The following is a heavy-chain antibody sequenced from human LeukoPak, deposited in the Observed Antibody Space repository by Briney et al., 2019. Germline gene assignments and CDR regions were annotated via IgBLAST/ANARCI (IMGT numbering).Heavy chain of an antibody. J-gene: IGHJ3*02. CDR3: ATRLEYQGRSGTQGDDAFDI. V-gene: IGHV1-24*01. CDR1: GYTLTELS. Sequence: GASVKVCCKVSGYTLTELSMHWVRQAPGKGLEWMGGFDPEDGETIYAQKFQGRVTMTEDTSTDTAYMEPSSLRSEDTAVYYCATRLEYQGRSGTQGDDAFDIWGQGTMVTVSS. D-gene: IGHD2-2*01. CDR2: FDPEDGET.